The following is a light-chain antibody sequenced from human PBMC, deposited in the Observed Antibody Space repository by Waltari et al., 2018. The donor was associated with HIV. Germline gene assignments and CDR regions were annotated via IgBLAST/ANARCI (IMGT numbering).Light chain of an antibody. CDR3: SSFPGTHKL. Sequence: SALTQSPSASGSPGQSVHISCTGATGAISDSNYVSWYQQHSDGPPTLIIFQVTQRPSGVPDRLSGSKSGNTASLLVSGLQPEGEATYFFSSFPGTHKLFGGGTKLTVL. CDR1: TGAISDSNY. CDR2: QVT. V-gene: IGLV2-8*01. J-gene: IGLJ2*01.